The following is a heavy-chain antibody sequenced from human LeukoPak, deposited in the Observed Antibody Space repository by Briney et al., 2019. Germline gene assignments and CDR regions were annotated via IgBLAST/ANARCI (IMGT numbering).Heavy chain of an antibody. Sequence: KPSETLSLTCTVAGGSISSYYWSWIRQPPGKGLEGIGYIYYSGSTNYNPSLNSRVTISVDTSKNQFSLKLSSVTAADTAVYYCARGEIAVAESFDYWGQGTLVTVSS. J-gene: IGHJ4*02. CDR1: GGSISSYY. V-gene: IGHV4-59*01. CDR2: IYYSGST. D-gene: IGHD6-19*01. CDR3: ARGEIAVAESFDY.